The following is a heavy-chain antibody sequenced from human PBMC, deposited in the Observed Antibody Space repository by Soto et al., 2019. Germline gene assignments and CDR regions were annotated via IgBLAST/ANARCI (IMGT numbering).Heavy chain of an antibody. D-gene: IGHD2-15*01. Sequence: SETLSLTFTVSGGSVSGHYWSWIRQSPVKGLEWMGFIHYSGTTNYNPSPKSRVTISVDTSRNHFSLQLSSVTAADTAVYYCARIPSGTVVKFDCWGQGALVTVYS. V-gene: IGHV4-59*02. CDR1: GGSVSGHY. J-gene: IGHJ4*02. CDR2: IHYSGTT. CDR3: ARIPSGTVVKFDC.